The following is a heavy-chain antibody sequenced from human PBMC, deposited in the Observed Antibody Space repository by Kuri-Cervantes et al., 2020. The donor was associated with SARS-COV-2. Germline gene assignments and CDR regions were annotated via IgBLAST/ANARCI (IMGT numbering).Heavy chain of an antibody. J-gene: IGHJ4*02. Sequence: GPLKISCAASGITVSSFSMNWVRQAPGKGLEWVSSISSSSSYIYYADSVKGRFTISRDNAKNSLYLQMNSLRAEDTAVYYCASGEIAASGTIYYFDYWGQGTLVTVSS. CDR1: GITVSSFS. D-gene: IGHD1-7*01. V-gene: IGHV3-21*01. CDR2: ISSSSSYI. CDR3: ASGEIAASGTIYYFDY.